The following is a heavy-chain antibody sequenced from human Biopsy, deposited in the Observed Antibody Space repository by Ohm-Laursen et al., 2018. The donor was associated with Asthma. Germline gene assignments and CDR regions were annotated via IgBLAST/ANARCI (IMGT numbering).Heavy chain of an antibody. V-gene: IGHV1-69*13. Sequence: VASVKVSCNSLGGTFNTYVIGWVRQAPGQGLEWIGGINSVFGTTTYPQKFQDRVAITADDSTSTVYMELSSLRSEDTAVYYCARKAGSCISRTCYSLDFWGQGTLVTVSS. J-gene: IGHJ4*02. CDR3: ARKAGSCISRTCYSLDF. D-gene: IGHD2-2*01. CDR2: INSVFGTT. CDR1: GGTFNTYV.